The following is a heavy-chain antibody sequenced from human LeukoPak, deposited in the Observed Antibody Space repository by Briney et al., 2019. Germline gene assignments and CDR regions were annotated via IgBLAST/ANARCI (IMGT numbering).Heavy chain of an antibody. D-gene: IGHD6-13*01. CDR3: AKDIGGAAAPRPAFDI. CDR2: ISWNSGSI. V-gene: IGHV3-9*01. Sequence: PGGSLRLSCAASGFTFDDYAMHWVRQAPGKGLEWVSGISWNSGSIGYADSVKGRFTISRDNAKNSLYLQMNSLRAEDTALYYCAKDIGGAAAPRPAFDIWGQGTMVTVSS. J-gene: IGHJ3*02. CDR1: GFTFDDYA.